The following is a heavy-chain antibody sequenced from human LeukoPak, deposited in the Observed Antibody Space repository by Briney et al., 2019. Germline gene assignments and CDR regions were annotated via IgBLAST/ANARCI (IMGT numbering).Heavy chain of an antibody. Sequence: PGLTLRLSCAASGYTFSSYWTHCVRQAPGKGLVWVLHINSDGRSTIYADSVQGRFTNSRDNAKNTPFLQINSLGSEYTAVYYCAREGQAAGLDYWGQGTLVTVSS. J-gene: IGHJ4*02. CDR1: GYTFSSYW. CDR3: AREGQAAGLDY. CDR2: INSDGRST. D-gene: IGHD6-13*01. V-gene: IGHV3-74*01.